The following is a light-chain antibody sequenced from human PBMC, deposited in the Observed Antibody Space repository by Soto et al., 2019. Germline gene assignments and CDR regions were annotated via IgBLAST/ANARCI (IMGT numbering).Light chain of an antibody. CDR2: EES. CDR3: QQYENVPLT. V-gene: IGKV1-9*01. Sequence: DIHLTQSPSSLSASVGDRVTITCRASQAITNNLAWYQQKPGNPPRLLIYEESTLHSGVPSRFSGRKVGTQFILTIDSLQPEDIATYYCQQYENVPLTFGGGTKVDIK. CDR1: QAITNN. J-gene: IGKJ4*01.